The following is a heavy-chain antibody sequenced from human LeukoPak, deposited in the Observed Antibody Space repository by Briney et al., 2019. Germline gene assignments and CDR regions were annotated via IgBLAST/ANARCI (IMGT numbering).Heavy chain of an antibody. Sequence: SETLSLTCIVSGGSISISTYYWSWIRQPPGKGLEWIGEINHSGSTNYNPSLKSRVTISVDTSKNQFSLKLSSVTAADTAVYYCATSRRRVGIFDYWGQGTLVTVSS. D-gene: IGHD1-26*01. V-gene: IGHV4-39*07. J-gene: IGHJ4*02. CDR3: ATSRRRVGIFDY. CDR2: INHSGST. CDR1: GGSISISTYY.